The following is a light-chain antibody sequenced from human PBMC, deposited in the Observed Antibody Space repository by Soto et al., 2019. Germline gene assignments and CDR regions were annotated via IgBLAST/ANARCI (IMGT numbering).Light chain of an antibody. Sequence: DIVMTQSPDSLAVSLGERATINCKSSQNVLNRSNNKNYLAWYQQKPGQPPKLLIYWASTRESGVPDRFSGSGSGTDFTLTISSLQAEDVAVYHCQQYLSSLLTFGGGTKVEIK. CDR1: QNVLNRSNNKNY. CDR3: QQYLSSLLT. J-gene: IGKJ4*01. V-gene: IGKV4-1*01. CDR2: WAS.